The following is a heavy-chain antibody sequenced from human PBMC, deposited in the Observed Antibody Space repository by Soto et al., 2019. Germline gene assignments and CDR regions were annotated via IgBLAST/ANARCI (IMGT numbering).Heavy chain of an antibody. V-gene: IGHV3-23*01. J-gene: IGHJ4*02. CDR2: ISGSGGST. Sequence: GGSLRLSCAASGFPFSSYAMSWVRQAPGKGLEWVSAISGSGGSTYYADSVKGRFTISRDNSKNTLYLQMNSLRAEDTAVYYCARDSSGYYSDYWGRGTLVTVSS. CDR1: GFPFSSYA. CDR3: ARDSSGYYSDY. D-gene: IGHD3-22*01.